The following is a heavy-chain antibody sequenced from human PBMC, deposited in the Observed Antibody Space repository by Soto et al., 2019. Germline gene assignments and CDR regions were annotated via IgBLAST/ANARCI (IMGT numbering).Heavy chain of an antibody. J-gene: IGHJ6*04. D-gene: IGHD3-3*01. CDR3: ARDPGAFWSGLGYYGMDV. Sequence: QVQLVQSGAEVKKPGSSVKVSCKASGGTFSSYAISWVRQAPGQGLEWMGGIIPIFGTANYAQTFQGRVTIPADESTSRAYMEPRSLRSEDTAVYYCARDPGAFWSGLGYYGMDVWGKGTTVTVSS. V-gene: IGHV1-69*01. CDR1: GGTFSSYA. CDR2: IIPIFGTA.